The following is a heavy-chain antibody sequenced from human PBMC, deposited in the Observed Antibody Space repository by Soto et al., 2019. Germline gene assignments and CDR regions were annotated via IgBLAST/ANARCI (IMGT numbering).Heavy chain of an antibody. J-gene: IGHJ4*02. CDR2: IYYSGST. CDR1: GGSISSYY. CDR3: ARHEGYSYGQIDY. V-gene: IGHV4-59*08. Sequence: SETLSLTCTVSGGSISSYYWSWIRQPPGKGLEWIGYIYYSGSTNYNPSLKSRVTISVDTSKNQFSLKLSSVTAADTAVYYCARHEGYSYGQIDYWGQGTLVTVS. D-gene: IGHD5-18*01.